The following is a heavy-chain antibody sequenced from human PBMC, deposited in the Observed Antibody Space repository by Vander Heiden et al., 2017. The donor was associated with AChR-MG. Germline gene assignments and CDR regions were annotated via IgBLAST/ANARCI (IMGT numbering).Heavy chain of an antibody. Sequence: VQLVESGGGVFPPGGSLRLSCAASGFAFRSYAMHWVRQAPGKGLEWVAVIWYDGSNKYYADSEKGRVTISRDNSKNTLYLQMNSLRAEDTAVYYCARDGITRVRGVMADAFDIWGQGTMVTVSS. D-gene: IGHD3-10*01. CDR1: GFAFRSYA. V-gene: IGHV3-33*01. J-gene: IGHJ3*02. CDR2: IWYDGSNK. CDR3: ARDGITRVRGVMADAFDI.